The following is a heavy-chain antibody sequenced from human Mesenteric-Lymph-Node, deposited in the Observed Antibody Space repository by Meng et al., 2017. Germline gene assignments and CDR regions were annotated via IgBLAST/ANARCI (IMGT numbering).Heavy chain of an antibody. CDR3: ARDLRGLRGGITGAAGTDV. J-gene: IGHJ6*02. Sequence: GESLKISCAASGFMFSNYGMIWVRQAPGRGLEWVALIRYDGSNTYYEDSVKGRFTISRDNSESTLYLQMNSLRDEDTAVYYCARDLRGLRGGITGAAGTDVWGQGTTVNVSS. CDR1: GFMFSNYG. D-gene: IGHD3-10*01. V-gene: IGHV3-30*02. CDR2: IRYDGSNT.